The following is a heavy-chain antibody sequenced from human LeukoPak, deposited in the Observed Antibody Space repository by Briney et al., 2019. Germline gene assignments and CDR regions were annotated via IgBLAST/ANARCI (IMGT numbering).Heavy chain of an antibody. J-gene: IGHJ4*02. V-gene: IGHV3-11*01. CDR3: AKNYYGDYDYPFDY. D-gene: IGHD4-17*01. Sequence: GGSLRLSCAASGFTFSDYYMSWIRQAPGKGLEWVSYISSSGSTIYYADSVKGRFTISRDNSKNTLYLQMNSLRAEDTAVYYCAKNYYGDYDYPFDYWGQGTLVTVSS. CDR2: ISSSGSTI. CDR1: GFTFSDYY.